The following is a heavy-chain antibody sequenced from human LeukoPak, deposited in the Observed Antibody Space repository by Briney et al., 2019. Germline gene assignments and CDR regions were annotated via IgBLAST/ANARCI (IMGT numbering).Heavy chain of an antibody. CDR1: GYTFTGYY. Sequence: ASVKVSCKASGYTFTGYYMHWVRQAPGQGLEWMGWINPKSGGTNYAQKFQGRVTMTRDTSISTAYMEASRMTSDDTAVYYCTTSGGTSGPEPDYCGQGTLVTVSS. D-gene: IGHD3-3*01. J-gene: IGHJ4*02. CDR3: TTSGGTSGPEPDY. CDR2: INPKSGGT. V-gene: IGHV1-2*02.